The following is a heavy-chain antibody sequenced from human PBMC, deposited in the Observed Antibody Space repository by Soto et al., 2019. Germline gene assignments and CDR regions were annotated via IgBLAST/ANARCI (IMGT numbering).Heavy chain of an antibody. CDR3: VRDLGLYFRSGYMDL. J-gene: IGHJ6*02. V-gene: IGHV3-21*02. Sequence: EVQLVESGGGLVNPGGSLRLSCTASGFAFNTYSMNWVRQAPGKGLEWVSSINEDSTYIYYSDSLRGRITISRDNAKDSLFLQMNSLRPDDTAVYYCVRDLGLYFRSGYMDLWGDGATVTVSS. D-gene: IGHD3-10*02. CDR1: GFAFNTYS. CDR2: INEDSTYI.